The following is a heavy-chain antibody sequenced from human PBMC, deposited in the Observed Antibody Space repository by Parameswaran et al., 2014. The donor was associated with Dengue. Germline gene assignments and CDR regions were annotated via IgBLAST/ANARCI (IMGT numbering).Heavy chain of an antibody. CDR3: ASFRSGSYYNRGLHAFDI. V-gene: IGHV4-59*01. J-gene: IGHJ3*02. D-gene: IGHD3-10*01. CDR2: IYYSGST. Sequence: WIRQPPGKGLEWIGYIYYSGSTNYNPSLKSRVTISVDTSKNQFSLKLSSVTAADTAVYYCASFRSGSYYNRGLHAFDIWGQGTMVTVSS.